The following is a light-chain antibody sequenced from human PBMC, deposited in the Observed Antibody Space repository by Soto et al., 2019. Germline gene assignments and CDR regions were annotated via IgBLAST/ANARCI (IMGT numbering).Light chain of an antibody. V-gene: IGKV1-39*01. CDR1: QRISNN. CDR2: AAS. Sequence: DIQMTQSPSSLSAFVGGRVTITCRASQRISNNLNWYQQKPGKSPKLLIYAASSLASGVPSRFGGSSSGTDFTLTVTNLQPEDFATYFCQQSSSSPWTFGHGTKVEV. J-gene: IGKJ1*01. CDR3: QQSSSSPWT.